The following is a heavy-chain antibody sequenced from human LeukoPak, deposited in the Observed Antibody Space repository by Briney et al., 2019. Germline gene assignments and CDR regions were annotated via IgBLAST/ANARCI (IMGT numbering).Heavy chain of an antibody. CDR1: GFTVSSNY. J-gene: IGHJ5*02. V-gene: IGHV3-66*01. CDR3: AKGSVAGRQRAPPKEWFDP. CDR2: MYSGGST. D-gene: IGHD6-6*01. Sequence: GGSLRLSCAASGFTVSSNYMSWVRQAPGKGLEWVSVMYSGGSTYYADSVKGRFTISRDNSKNTLYLQMNSLRAEDTAVYYCAKGSVAGRQRAPPKEWFDPWGQGTLVTVSS.